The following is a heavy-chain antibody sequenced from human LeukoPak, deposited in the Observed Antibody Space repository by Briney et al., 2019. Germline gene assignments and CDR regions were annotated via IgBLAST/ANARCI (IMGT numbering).Heavy chain of an antibody. D-gene: IGHD3-10*01. CDR1: GFTFSSYS. V-gene: IGHV3-21*01. CDR2: ISSSSSYI. J-gene: IGHJ5*02. Sequence: GGSLRLSCAASGFTFSSYSMNWVRQAPGKGLEWVSSISSSSSYIYYADSVKGRFTISRDNAENSLYLQMNSLRAEDTAVYYCARDSYGSGSYYNVNWFDPWGQGTLVTVSS. CDR3: ARDSYGSGSYYNVNWFDP.